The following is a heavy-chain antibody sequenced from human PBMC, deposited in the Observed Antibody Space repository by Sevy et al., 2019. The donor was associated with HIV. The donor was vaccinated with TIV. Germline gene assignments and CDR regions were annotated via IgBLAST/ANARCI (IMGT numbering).Heavy chain of an antibody. J-gene: IGHJ4*02. CDR2: ISSGSTDT. D-gene: IGHD1-7*01. CDR3: ARDRRNYAGQYYDY. Sequence: GGSLRLSCTASGFTFGDYYMSWIRQAPGKGLEWVSDISSGSTDTNYADSVKGRITISRDNAKNSLYLQMNSLRVEDTAVYYCARDRRNYAGQYYDYWGQGTLVTVSS. CDR1: GFTFGDYY. V-gene: IGHV3-11*05.